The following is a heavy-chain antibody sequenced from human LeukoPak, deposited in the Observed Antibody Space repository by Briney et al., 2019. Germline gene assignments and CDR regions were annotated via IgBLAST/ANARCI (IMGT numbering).Heavy chain of an antibody. Sequence: GGSLRLSCAASGLTFSSYAMTWFRQAPGKGLEWVSSTSGSGSNTYYADSVKGRFTVSRDTSKNSLYLQMNSLRAEDTAIYYCAKEHDFWSGYSTYYFDYWGQGTLITVSS. D-gene: IGHD3-3*01. CDR2: TSGSGSNT. CDR3: AKEHDFWSGYSTYYFDY. CDR1: GLTFSSYA. V-gene: IGHV3-23*01. J-gene: IGHJ4*02.